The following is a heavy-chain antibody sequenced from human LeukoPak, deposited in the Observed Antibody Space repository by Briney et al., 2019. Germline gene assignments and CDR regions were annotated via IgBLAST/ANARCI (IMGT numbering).Heavy chain of an antibody. D-gene: IGHD2-2*01. Sequence: PGGSLRLSCAASGFTFSSYAMHWVRQAPGKGLEWVAVISYDGSNKYYADSVKGRFTISRDNSKNTLYPQMNSLRAEDTAVYYCARISGSINQLLWASWFDPWGQGTLVTVSS. V-gene: IGHV3-30-3*01. CDR2: ISYDGSNK. J-gene: IGHJ5*02. CDR1: GFTFSSYA. CDR3: ARISGSINQLLWASWFDP.